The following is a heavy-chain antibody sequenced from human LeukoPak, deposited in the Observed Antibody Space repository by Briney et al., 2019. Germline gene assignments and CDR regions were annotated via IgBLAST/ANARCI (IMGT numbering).Heavy chain of an antibody. CDR1: GYTFISYD. D-gene: IGHD2-21*01. CDR3: ARGQLPGWFDP. Sequence: GASVKVSCKASGYTFISYDVNWVQQATGQGPEWMGWMNPNSGNTGYAQKFQGRVTMTRNTSITTAYMELSSLRSEDTAVYYCARGQLPGWFDPWGQGTLVTVSS. CDR2: MNPNSGNT. J-gene: IGHJ5*02. V-gene: IGHV1-8*01.